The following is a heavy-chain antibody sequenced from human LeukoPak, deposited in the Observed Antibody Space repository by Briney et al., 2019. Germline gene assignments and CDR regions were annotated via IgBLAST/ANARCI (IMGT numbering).Heavy chain of an antibody. CDR1: GFTFSSYE. D-gene: IGHD1-1*01. CDR2: ISSSGSTI. V-gene: IGHV3-48*03. J-gene: IGHJ4*02. Sequence: QPGRSLRLSXAASGFTFSSYEMNWVRQAPGKGLEWVSYISSSGSTIYYADSVKGRFTISRDNAKNSLYLQMNSLRAEDTAVYYCARSGQGTSPYWGQGTLVTVSS. CDR3: ARSGQGTSPY.